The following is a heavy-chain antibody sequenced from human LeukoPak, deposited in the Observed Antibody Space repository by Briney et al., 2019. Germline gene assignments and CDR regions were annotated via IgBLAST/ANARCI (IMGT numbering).Heavy chain of an antibody. Sequence: SVKVSCKASGFTFTSSAVQWVRQARGQRLGWIGWIVVGSGNTNYAQKFQERVTITRDMSTSTAYMELSSLRSEDTAVYYCAAGTRYFDWLPHYYYYGMDVWGKGTTVTVSS. CDR1: GFTFTSSA. CDR2: IVVGSGNT. V-gene: IGHV1-58*01. J-gene: IGHJ6*04. CDR3: AAGTRYFDWLPHYYYYGMDV. D-gene: IGHD3-9*01.